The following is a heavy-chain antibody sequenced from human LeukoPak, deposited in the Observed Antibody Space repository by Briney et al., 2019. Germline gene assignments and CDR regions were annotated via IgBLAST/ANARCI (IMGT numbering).Heavy chain of an antibody. CDR1: GASISSFY. V-gene: IGHV4-4*07. CDR2: IYISGSI. D-gene: IGHD3-22*01. Sequence: KPSETLSLTCTVSGASISSFYWSWIRQPAGKGLEWIGRIYISGSINYNPSLKSRVTMSLDTSKNQFSLKLTSVTAADTAVYYCARGPESSGYYTFDFWGQGTLVTVSS. J-gene: IGHJ4*02. CDR3: ARGPESSGYYTFDF.